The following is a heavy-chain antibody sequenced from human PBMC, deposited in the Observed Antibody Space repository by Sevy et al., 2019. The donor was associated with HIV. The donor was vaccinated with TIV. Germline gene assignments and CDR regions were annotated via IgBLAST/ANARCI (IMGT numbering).Heavy chain of an antibody. CDR1: GFRFSSFA. Sequence: GGSLRLSCAAFGFRFSSFAMSWVRQAPGKGLECVSAISVSGGSTYYANSVKGRFTISRDNSKNTVYLQMNSLRAEDTALYYCAKSGTDTTYYYMDVWGKGTTVTVSS. V-gene: IGHV3-23*01. CDR2: ISVSGGST. J-gene: IGHJ6*03. CDR3: AKSGTDTTYYYMDV. D-gene: IGHD1-1*01.